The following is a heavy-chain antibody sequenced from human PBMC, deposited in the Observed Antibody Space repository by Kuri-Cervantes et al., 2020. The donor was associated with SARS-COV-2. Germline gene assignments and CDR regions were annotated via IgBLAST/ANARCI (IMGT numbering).Heavy chain of an antibody. CDR3: ARAFGGSYFSWFDP. D-gene: IGHD1-26*01. Sequence: GESLKISCAASGFTFSSYAMSWVRQAPGKGLEWVSGISGSGGSTYYADSVKGRFTISRDNSKNTLYLQMNSLRAEDTAVYYCARAFGGSYFSWFDPWGQGTLVNCSS. CDR1: GFTFSSYA. J-gene: IGHJ5*02. CDR2: ISGSGGST. V-gene: IGHV3-23*01.